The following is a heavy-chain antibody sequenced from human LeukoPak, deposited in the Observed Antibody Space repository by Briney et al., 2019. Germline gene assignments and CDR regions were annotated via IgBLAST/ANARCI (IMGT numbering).Heavy chain of an antibody. Sequence: PSETLSLTCTVSGGSISSGSYYWSWIRQPAGRGVEWIGRIYTSGSTNYNPSLTSRVTISVDTSKNQFSLKLSSVTAADTAVYYCARGRETQDAFDIWGQGTMVTVSS. J-gene: IGHJ3*02. CDR3: ARGRETQDAFDI. V-gene: IGHV4-61*02. CDR1: GGSISSGSYY. CDR2: IYTSGST. D-gene: IGHD1-26*01.